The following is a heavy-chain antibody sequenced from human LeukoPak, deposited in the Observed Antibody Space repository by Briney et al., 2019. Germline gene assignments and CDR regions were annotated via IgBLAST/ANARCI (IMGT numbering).Heavy chain of an antibody. CDR2: INHSGST. CDR3: ARGALTREMATISNWFDP. J-gene: IGHJ5*02. V-gene: IGHV4-34*01. D-gene: IGHD5-24*01. Sequence: PSETLSLTCAVYGGSFSGYYWSWIRQPPGKGLEWIGEINHSGSTNYNPSLKSRVTISVDTSKNQFSLKLSSVTAADTAVYYCARGALTREMATISNWFDPWGQGTLVTVSS. CDR1: GGSFSGYY.